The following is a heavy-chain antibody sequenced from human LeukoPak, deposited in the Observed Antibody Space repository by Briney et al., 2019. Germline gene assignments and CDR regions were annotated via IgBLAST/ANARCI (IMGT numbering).Heavy chain of an antibody. V-gene: IGHV1-2*02. CDR1: GYTFTGYY. Sequence: ASVKVSCKASGYTFTGYYMHWVRQAPGQGLEWMGWINPNSGGTNYAQKFQGRVTMTRDTSISTACMELSRLRSDDTAVYYCARAERYYYYMDVWGKGTTVTVSS. CDR2: INPNSGGT. CDR3: ARAERYYYYMDV. J-gene: IGHJ6*03.